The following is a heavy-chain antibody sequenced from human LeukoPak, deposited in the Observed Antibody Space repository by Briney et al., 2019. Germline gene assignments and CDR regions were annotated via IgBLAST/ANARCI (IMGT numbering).Heavy chain of an antibody. Sequence: GASVKVSCKASEYGFTNYYIHWVRQAPGQGLEWMGAIQFSGGTTTYAQKFQGRVTMTWDTSTNTVYMELNSLRSDDTAVYYCARGGTTTVTKNFDYWGQGTLVTVSS. V-gene: IGHV1-46*01. CDR2: IQFSGGTT. CDR3: ARGGTTTVTKNFDY. J-gene: IGHJ4*02. D-gene: IGHD4-17*01. CDR1: EYGFTNYY.